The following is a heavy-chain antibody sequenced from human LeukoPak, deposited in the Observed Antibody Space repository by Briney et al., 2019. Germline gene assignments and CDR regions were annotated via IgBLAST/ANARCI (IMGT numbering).Heavy chain of an antibody. CDR3: ARGAMVTPHYFDY. CDR1: GFTFSSYS. J-gene: IGHJ4*02. Sequence: GGSLRLSCAASGFTFSSYSMTWVRQAPGKGLEWVSSISSSSSYIYYADSVKGRFTISRDNAKNSLYLQMNSLRAEDTAVYYCARGAMVTPHYFDYWGQGTLVTVSS. CDR2: ISSSSSYI. V-gene: IGHV3-21*04. D-gene: IGHD5-18*01.